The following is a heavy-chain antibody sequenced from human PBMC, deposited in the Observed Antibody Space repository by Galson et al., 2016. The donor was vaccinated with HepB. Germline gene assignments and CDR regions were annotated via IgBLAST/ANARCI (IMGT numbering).Heavy chain of an antibody. V-gene: IGHV4-39*01. J-gene: IGHJ4*02. Sequence: YYWAWIRQPPGKGKEWVASIYYSGSTYYNPSLNSRVTISRDTSNNRFSLDLTSVTAADTAVYYCARHPAGYYDNWGQGILVTVSS. CDR1: YY. CDR2: IYYSGST. D-gene: IGHD2-15*01. CDR3: ARHPAGYYDN.